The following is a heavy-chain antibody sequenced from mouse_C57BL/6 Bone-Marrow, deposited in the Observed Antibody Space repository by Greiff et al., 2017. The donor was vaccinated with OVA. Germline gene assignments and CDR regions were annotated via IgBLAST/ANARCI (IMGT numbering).Heavy chain of an antibody. Sequence: EVKLEESGAELVKPGASVKLSCTASGFNIKDYYMHWVKQRTEQGLEWIGRIDPEDGETKYAPKFQGKATITADTSSNTAYLQLSSLTSEDAAVYYCASTTVVATRYFDVWGTGTTVTVSS. CDR3: ASTTVVATRYFDV. D-gene: IGHD1-1*01. J-gene: IGHJ1*03. V-gene: IGHV14-2*01. CDR2: IDPEDGET. CDR1: GFNIKDYY.